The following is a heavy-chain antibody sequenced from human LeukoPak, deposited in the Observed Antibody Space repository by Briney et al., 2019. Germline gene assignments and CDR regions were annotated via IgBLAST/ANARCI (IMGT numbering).Heavy chain of an antibody. D-gene: IGHD2-21*02. V-gene: IGHV1-69*13. CDR2: IIPIFGTA. CDR3: ARTEAYCGGDCYFNPYNWFDP. Sequence: ASVKVSCKASGGTFSSYAISWVRQAPGQGLEWMGGIIPIFGTANYAQKFQGRVTITADESTSTAYMELSSLRSEDTAVYYCARTEAYCGGDCYFNPYNWFDPWGQGTLVTVSS. CDR1: GGTFSSYA. J-gene: IGHJ5*02.